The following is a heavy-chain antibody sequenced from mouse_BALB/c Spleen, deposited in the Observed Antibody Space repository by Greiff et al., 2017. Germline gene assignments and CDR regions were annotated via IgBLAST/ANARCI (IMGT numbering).Heavy chain of an antibody. J-gene: IGHJ4*01. CDR3: ARGRYYGSSYEYYAMDY. D-gene: IGHD1-1*01. CDR2: ISSGGST. Sequence: EVHLVESGGGLVKPGGSLKLSCAASGFTFSSYAMSWVRQTPEKRLEWVASISSGGSTYYPDSVKGRFTISRDNARNILYLQMSSLRSEDTAMYYCARGRYYGSSYEYYAMDYWGQGTSVTVSS. V-gene: IGHV5-6-5*01. CDR1: GFTFSSYA.